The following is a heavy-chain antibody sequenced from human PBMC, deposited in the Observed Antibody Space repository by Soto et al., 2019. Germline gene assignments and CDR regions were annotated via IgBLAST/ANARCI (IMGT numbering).Heavy chain of an antibody. CDR2: IYPGDSDT. D-gene: IGHD3-22*01. V-gene: IGHV5-51*01. Sequence: GESLKISCKGSGYSFTSYWIGWVRQMPGKGLEWMGIIYPGDSDTRYSPSFQGQVTISADKSISTAYLQWSSLKASDTAMYYCARSYYDSSGYYMNWFDPWGQGTLVTVS. CDR3: ARSYYDSSGYYMNWFDP. CDR1: GYSFTSYW. J-gene: IGHJ5*02.